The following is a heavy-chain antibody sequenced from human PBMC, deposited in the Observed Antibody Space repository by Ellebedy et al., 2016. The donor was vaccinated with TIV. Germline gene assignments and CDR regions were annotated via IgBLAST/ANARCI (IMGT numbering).Heavy chain of an antibody. J-gene: IGHJ4*02. Sequence: GESLKISCAASDFTXHNNXXPSVXXPPATGLECVSLIYSGGTTYYADSVKGRFTISRDSSKNTLYLQMNSLRSEDSAVYSFRRSWTWGKGTLVTVSS. CDR1: DFTXHNNX. V-gene: IGHV3-66*01. D-gene: IGHD3/OR15-3a*01. CDR2: IYSGGTT. CDR3: RRSWT.